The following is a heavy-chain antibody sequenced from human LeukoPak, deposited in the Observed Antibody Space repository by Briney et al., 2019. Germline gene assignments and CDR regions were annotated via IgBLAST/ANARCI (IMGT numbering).Heavy chain of an antibody. CDR3: AKVLKAAAVAFDY. Sequence: GGSLRPSGAPSGFTFSSFAMGGAPPPPGKGRGGASAISGSGGSTYYADSVKGRFTISRDNSKNTLYLQMNSLRAEDTAVYYCAKVLKAAAVAFDYWGQGTLVTVSS. J-gene: IGHJ4*02. D-gene: IGHD6-13*01. CDR2: ISGSGGST. V-gene: IGHV3-23*01. CDR1: GFTFSSFA.